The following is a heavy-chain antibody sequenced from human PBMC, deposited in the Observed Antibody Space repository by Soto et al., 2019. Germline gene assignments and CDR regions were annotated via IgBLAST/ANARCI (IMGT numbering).Heavy chain of an antibody. CDR1: GGSISSSNW. Sequence: SETLSLTCAVSGGSISSSNWWSWVRQPPGKGLEWIGEIYHSGSTNYNPSLKSRVTISVDKSKNQFSLKLSSVTAADTAVYYCARMYSSSWYYYGMDVWGQGTTVTVSS. CDR3: ARMYSSSWYYYGMDV. J-gene: IGHJ6*02. V-gene: IGHV4-4*02. D-gene: IGHD6-13*01. CDR2: IYHSGST.